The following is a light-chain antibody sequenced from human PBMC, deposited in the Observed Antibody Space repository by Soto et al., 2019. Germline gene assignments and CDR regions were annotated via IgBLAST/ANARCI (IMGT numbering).Light chain of an antibody. CDR2: KAS. V-gene: IGKV1-5*03. CDR3: QHYNSYSEA. J-gene: IGKJ1*01. CDR1: QTISSW. Sequence: DIQMTQSPSTLSGSVGDRVTITCGASQTISSWLAWYQQKPGKAPKLLIYKASTLKSGVPSRFRGSGSGTEFTLTISSLQPDDFATYYCQHYNSYSEAFGQGTKVDIK.